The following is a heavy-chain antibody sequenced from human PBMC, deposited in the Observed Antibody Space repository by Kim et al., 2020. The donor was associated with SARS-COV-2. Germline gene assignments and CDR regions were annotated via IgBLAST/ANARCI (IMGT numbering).Heavy chain of an antibody. D-gene: IGHD6-19*01. J-gene: IGHJ6*02. CDR1: GVSISSSSYY. Sequence: SETLSLTCTVSGVSISSSSYYWGWIRQPPGKGLEWIGSMYYSGNTYYNPSLKSRVTISVDTSENQFSLKLSSVTAADTAVYYCARHLAVAETIYYYYGMDVWGQGTTVIVSS. V-gene: IGHV4-39*01. CDR3: ARHLAVAETIYYYYGMDV. CDR2: MYYSGNT.